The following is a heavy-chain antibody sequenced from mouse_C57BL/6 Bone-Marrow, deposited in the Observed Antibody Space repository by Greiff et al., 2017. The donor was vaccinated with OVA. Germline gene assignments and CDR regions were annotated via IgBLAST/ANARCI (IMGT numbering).Heavy chain of an antibody. J-gene: IGHJ3*01. Sequence: QVQLQQPGAELVKPGASVKLSCKASGYTFTSYWMHWVKQRPGRGLEWIGRIDPNSGGTKYNEKFKSKATLTVDKPSSTAYMQLSSLTSEDSAVYECARSRRWLLRAWFAYWGQGTLVTVSA. V-gene: IGHV1-72*01. D-gene: IGHD2-3*01. CDR2: IDPNSGGT. CDR3: ARSRRWLLRAWFAY. CDR1: GYTFTSYW.